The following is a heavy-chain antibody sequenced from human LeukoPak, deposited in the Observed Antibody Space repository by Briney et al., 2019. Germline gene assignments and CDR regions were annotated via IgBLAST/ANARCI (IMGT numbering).Heavy chain of an antibody. Sequence: SETLSLTCTVSGGSISSSSYYWGWIRQPPGKGLEWIGSIYYSGSTYYNPSLKSRLTISVDTSKNQFSLKLSSVTAADTAVYYHARQYYDTSGYNWIDPWGQGTLVTVSS. J-gene: IGHJ5*02. V-gene: IGHV4-39*01. CDR3: ARQYYDTSGYNWIDP. CDR1: GGSISSSSYY. CDR2: IYYSGST. D-gene: IGHD3-22*01.